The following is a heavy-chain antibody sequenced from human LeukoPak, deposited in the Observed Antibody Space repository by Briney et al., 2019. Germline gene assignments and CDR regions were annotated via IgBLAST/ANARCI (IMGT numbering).Heavy chain of an antibody. V-gene: IGHV4-30-4*01. CDR1: GGSISSGDYY. CDR2: IYYSGNT. CDR3: ARVSITMVRGVLNGMDV. Sequence: SQTLSLTCTVSGGSISSGDYYWSWIRQPPGKGLEWIGYIYYSGNTYYNPSLKSRVTISVDTSKNQFSLKLSSVTAADTAVYYCARVSITMVRGVLNGMDVWGQGTTVTVSS. D-gene: IGHD3-10*01. J-gene: IGHJ6*02.